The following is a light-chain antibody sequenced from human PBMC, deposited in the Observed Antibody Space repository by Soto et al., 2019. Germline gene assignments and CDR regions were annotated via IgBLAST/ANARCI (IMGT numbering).Light chain of an antibody. Sequence: QSVLTQPRSVSGSPGQSVTISCTGTSSHIGGQNFVSWYRQLPGKAPKVMIYDVTKRPSGVPDRFSGSKSGNTASLTISGLQAEDESVYYCCSYAGNYTLIFGGGTKVTVL. V-gene: IGLV2-11*01. CDR2: DVT. CDR3: CSYAGNYTLI. CDR1: SSHIGGQNF. J-gene: IGLJ2*01.